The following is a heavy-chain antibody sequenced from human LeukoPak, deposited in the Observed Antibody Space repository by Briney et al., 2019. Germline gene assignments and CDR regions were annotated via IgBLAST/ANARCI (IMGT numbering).Heavy chain of an antibody. D-gene: IGHD3-3*01. CDR1: GLTFVDYT. V-gene: IGHV3-43*01. CDR2: ISWDGGST. J-gene: IGHJ3*02. CDR3: AKDMGDYDFWSGYSAGDAFDI. Sequence: GGSLRLSCAASGLTFVDYTMHWVRQAPGKGLEWVSLISWDGGSTYYADSVEGRFTISRDNSKNSLYLQMNSLRTEDTALYYCAKDMGDYDFWSGYSAGDAFDIWGQGTMVTVSS.